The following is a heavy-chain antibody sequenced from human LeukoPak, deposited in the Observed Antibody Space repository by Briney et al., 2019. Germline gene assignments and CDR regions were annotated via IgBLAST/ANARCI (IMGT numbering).Heavy chain of an antibody. D-gene: IGHD6-19*01. Sequence: PGGSLRLSCAASGFTFSSYSMNWVRQAPGKGLEWVSSISSSSSYIYYADSVKGRFTISRDNSKNTLYLQMNGLRAEDTAVYYCARDWGSSGWLNRFDPWGQGTLVTVSS. CDR3: ARDWGSSGWLNRFDP. CDR1: GFTFSSYS. J-gene: IGHJ5*02. CDR2: ISSSSSYI. V-gene: IGHV3-21*01.